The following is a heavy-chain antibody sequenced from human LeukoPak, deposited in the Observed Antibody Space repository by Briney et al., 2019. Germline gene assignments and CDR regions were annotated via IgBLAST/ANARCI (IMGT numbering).Heavy chain of an antibody. Sequence: GGSLRLSCAASGFAFSSHSMNWVRQAPGKGLEWVSSISSSGNYIYYADSMKGRFTISRDNAKNSLYLQMNSLRAEDTAVYYCSTDGRSGYDSLDYWGQGTLVTVSS. D-gene: IGHD5-12*01. CDR3: STDGRSGYDSLDY. CDR2: ISSSGNYI. V-gene: IGHV3-21*01. CDR1: GFAFSSHS. J-gene: IGHJ4*02.